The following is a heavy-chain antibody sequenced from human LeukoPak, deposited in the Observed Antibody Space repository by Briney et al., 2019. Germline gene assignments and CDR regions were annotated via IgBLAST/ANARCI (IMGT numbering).Heavy chain of an antibody. V-gene: IGHV4-38-2*02. CDR2: IYQSGRT. CDR3: AREDDDNWFDP. J-gene: IGHJ5*02. CDR1: GYYISGGDY. Sequence: NAAETLSLTCTVAGYYISGGDYWGWVRQPPGKGLEWIGSIYQSGRTYYNLSLKSRVTILVDTSKNEFSLKLSSVPAADTAIYYCAREDDDNWFDPWGQGNLVTVSS.